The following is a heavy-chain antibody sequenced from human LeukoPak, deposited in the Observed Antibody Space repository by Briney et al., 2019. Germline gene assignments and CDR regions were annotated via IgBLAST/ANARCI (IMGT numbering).Heavy chain of an antibody. V-gene: IGHV4-39*07. CDR2: INHSGST. CDR3: ARLERLDGDD. CDR1: GDSISSSSYY. J-gene: IGHJ4*02. D-gene: IGHD5-24*01. Sequence: SETLSLTCTVSGDSISSSSYYWAWIRQPPGKGLEWIGEINHSGSTKYNPSLKSRVTISVDTSKNQFSLKLRSVTAADTAVYYCARLERLDGDDWGQGTLVTVSS.